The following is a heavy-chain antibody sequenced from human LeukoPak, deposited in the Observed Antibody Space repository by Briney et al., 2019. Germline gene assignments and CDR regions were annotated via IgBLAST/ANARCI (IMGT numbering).Heavy chain of an antibody. J-gene: IGHJ4*02. D-gene: IGHD2-2*02. Sequence: SETLSLTCAVYGGSFSGYYWSWIRQPPGKGLEWIGEINHSGSTNYNPSLKSRVTISVDTSKNQFSLKLSSVTAADTAVYYCARGRCSSTSCYTKIYSYFDHWGQGTLVTVSS. V-gene: IGHV4-34*01. CDR2: INHSGST. CDR3: ARGRCSSTSCYTKIYSYFDH. CDR1: GGSFSGYY.